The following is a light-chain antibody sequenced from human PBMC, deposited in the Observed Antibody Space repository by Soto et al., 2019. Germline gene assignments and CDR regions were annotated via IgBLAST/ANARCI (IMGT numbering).Light chain of an antibody. CDR3: QQYGSFSKT. J-gene: IGKJ1*01. Sequence: DIQMTQSPSTLSASVGDRVTITCRASQSIRSWLDWYQQKPGKAPQLLIYDASNLESGVPPRFSGSGSGTECTLTICFLQPGDCATYHYQQYGSFSKTLGEGTNV. CDR1: QSIRSW. V-gene: IGKV1-5*01. CDR2: DAS.